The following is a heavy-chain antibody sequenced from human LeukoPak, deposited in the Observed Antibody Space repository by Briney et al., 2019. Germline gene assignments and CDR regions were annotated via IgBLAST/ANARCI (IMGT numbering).Heavy chain of an antibody. CDR2: FSGRSDTT. CDR3: AKALSGTSYGALDV. D-gene: IGHD2-8*01. Sequence: GGSLRLSCAATGFRLSSHAMSWVRLPPGKGLEWVSTFSGRSDTTSYADSVKGRFIISRDNSENTVYLQMNSLRAEDTAVYYCAKALSGTSYGALDVWGQGTRVTVSS. CDR1: GFRLSSHA. V-gene: IGHV3-23*01. J-gene: IGHJ3*01.